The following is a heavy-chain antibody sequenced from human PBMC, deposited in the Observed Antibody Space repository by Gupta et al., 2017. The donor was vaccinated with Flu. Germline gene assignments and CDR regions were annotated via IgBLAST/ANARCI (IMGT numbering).Heavy chain of an antibody. CDR2: IHGGDGRT. Sequence: QFQLVQSGAEVRKPGASVKISCETSGYTFAWYAVHWVRQAPGQRPEWMGWIHGGDGRTEYSQKFQGRFTITRDTSASTAHMELSRLRFEDTAIYYCARNRGTGDLDHWGQGTLVTVSS. CDR3: ARNRGTGDLDH. V-gene: IGHV1-3*01. CDR1: GYTFAWYA. J-gene: IGHJ4*01. D-gene: IGHD7-27*01.